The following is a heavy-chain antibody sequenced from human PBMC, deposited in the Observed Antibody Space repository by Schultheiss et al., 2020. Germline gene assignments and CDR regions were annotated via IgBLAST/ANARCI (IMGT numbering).Heavy chain of an antibody. CDR2: ISSSGSTI. Sequence: GGSLRLSCAASGFTFSYYYMSGVRQAPGKGLEWVSYISSSGSTIYYADSVKGRFTISRDNAKNSLYLQMNSLRAEDTAVYYCARDRGDTVVTPFHFDYWGQGTLVTVSS. CDR1: GFTFSYYY. CDR3: ARDRGDTVVTPFHFDY. J-gene: IGHJ4*02. V-gene: IGHV3-11*04. D-gene: IGHD4-23*01.